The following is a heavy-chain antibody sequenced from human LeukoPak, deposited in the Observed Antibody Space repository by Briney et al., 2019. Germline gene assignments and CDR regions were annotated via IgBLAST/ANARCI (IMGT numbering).Heavy chain of an antibody. J-gene: IGHJ4*02. CDR2: ISAYNGNT. CDR3: AREGPTASYCSGGSCYSKAFDY. Sequence: ASVKVSCKASGYTFTSYGISWVRQAPGQGLEWMGWISAYNGNTNYALKLQGRVTMTTDTSTSTAYMELRSLRSDDTAVHYCAREGPTASYCSGGSCYSKAFDYWGQGTLVTVSS. V-gene: IGHV1-18*01. CDR1: GYTFTSYG. D-gene: IGHD2-15*01.